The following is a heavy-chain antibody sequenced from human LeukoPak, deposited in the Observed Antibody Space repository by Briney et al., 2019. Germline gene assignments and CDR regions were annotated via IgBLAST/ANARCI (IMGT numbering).Heavy chain of an antibody. CDR1: GFTFSNYA. D-gene: IGHD2-2*01. Sequence: GGSLRLSCAASGFTFSNYAMSWVRQAPGKGLEWVSAISGSGGYTYYADSVKGRFTISRDNSKNTLYLQMNSLRAEDTAVYYCAKGYCSSTSCYFHYYGMDVWGQGTTVTVSS. V-gene: IGHV3-23*01. J-gene: IGHJ6*02. CDR2: ISGSGGYT. CDR3: AKGYCSSTSCYFHYYGMDV.